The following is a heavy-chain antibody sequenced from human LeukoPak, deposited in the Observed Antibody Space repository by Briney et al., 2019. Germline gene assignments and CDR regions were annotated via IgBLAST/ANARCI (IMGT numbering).Heavy chain of an antibody. D-gene: IGHD3-10*01. CDR2: IRYDGSNK. V-gene: IGHV3-30*02. Sequence: GGSLGLSCAASGFTFSSYGMHWVRQAPGKGLEWVAFIRYDGSNKYYADSVKGRFTISRDNSKNTLYLQMDSLRAEGTSVYYCANFLPGRTMVSYYMDVWGEGTTVTISS. J-gene: IGHJ6*03. CDR3: ANFLPGRTMVSYYMDV. CDR1: GFTFSSYG.